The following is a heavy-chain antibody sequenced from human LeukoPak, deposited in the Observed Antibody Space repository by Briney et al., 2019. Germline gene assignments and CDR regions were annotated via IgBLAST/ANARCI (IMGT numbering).Heavy chain of an antibody. CDR1: GGSISSYY. Sequence: SETLSLTCTVSGGSISSYYWSWIRQPPGKGLEWIGYIYYSGSTNYNPSLKSRVTISVDTSKNQFSLKLSSVTAADTAVYYCAREQVVVAATYYYYYYMDVWGKGTTVTISS. CDR2: IYYSGST. V-gene: IGHV4-59*12. D-gene: IGHD2-15*01. J-gene: IGHJ6*03. CDR3: AREQVVVAATYYYYYYMDV.